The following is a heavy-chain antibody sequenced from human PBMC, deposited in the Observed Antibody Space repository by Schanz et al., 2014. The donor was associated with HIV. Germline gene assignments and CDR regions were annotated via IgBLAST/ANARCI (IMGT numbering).Heavy chain of an antibody. CDR2: IWYDGSNK. Sequence: QVQLEESGGGVVQPGRSLRLSCAASGFTFSSYGMHWVRQAPGKGLEWVAVIWYDGSNKYYADSVKGRFTISRDNANNSLYLQMNSLRAEDTAVYYCARDGLATYCFDVWGQGTLVTVSS. CDR1: GFTFSSYG. CDR3: ARDGLATYCFDV. J-gene: IGHJ4*02. D-gene: IGHD3-16*01. V-gene: IGHV3-33*01.